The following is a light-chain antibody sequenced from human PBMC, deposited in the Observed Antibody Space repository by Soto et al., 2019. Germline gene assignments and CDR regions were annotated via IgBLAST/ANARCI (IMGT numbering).Light chain of an antibody. Sequence: DIQMTQSPSTLSASVGDRVTITCRASQSISNFLNWYQQQPGKAPKLLIYGAFSLQSGVPSRFSGSGSGTDFTLTISSLQPEDFATYYCQQSYSAPQVTFCGGTKVDIK. CDR2: GAF. CDR3: QQSYSAPQVT. CDR1: QSISNF. V-gene: IGKV1-39*01. J-gene: IGKJ4*01.